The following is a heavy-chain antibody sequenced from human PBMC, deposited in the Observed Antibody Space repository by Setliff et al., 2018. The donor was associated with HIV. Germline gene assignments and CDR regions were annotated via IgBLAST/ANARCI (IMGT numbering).Heavy chain of an antibody. Sequence: GESLKISCKGSGYSFTSYWIGWVRQMPGKGLEWMGNIHPRDSDTRYSPSFQGQVTLSVDKSISTAYLQWSSLKASDSAMYYCASGSGIDWFDPWGQGTLVTVSS. CDR2: IHPRDSDT. V-gene: IGHV5-51*01. J-gene: IGHJ5*02. D-gene: IGHD3-10*01. CDR1: GYSFTSYW. CDR3: ASGSGIDWFDP.